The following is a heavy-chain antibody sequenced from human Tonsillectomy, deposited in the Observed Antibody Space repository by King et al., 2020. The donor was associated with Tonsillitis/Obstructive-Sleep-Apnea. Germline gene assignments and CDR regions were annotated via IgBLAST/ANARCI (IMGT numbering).Heavy chain of an antibody. CDR2: SSAYNGNT. D-gene: IGHD2-2*02. CDR1: GYTFTSYG. V-gene: IGHV1-18*01. Sequence: QLVQSGAEVKKPGASVKVSCKASGYTFTSYGISWVRQAPGQGLEWMGWSSAYNGNTNYAQKLQGRVTMTTDTSTSTAYMELRSLRSDDTAVYYCARQGDCSSTSCYTAPYFDYWGQGTLVTVSS. CDR3: ARQGDCSSTSCYTAPYFDY. J-gene: IGHJ4*02.